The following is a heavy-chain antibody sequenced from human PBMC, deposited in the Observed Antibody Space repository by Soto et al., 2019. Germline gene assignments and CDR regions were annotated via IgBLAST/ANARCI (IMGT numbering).Heavy chain of an antibody. J-gene: IGHJ4*02. V-gene: IGHV4-30-2*01. Sequence: QLQLQESGSGLVKPSQTLSLTCAVSGGSISSGDNSWSWIRQPPGKGLEWIGYIYHNGNTYYNPSRNSRNTVSVDRSKNQFSLRLTSVTAADTAVYFCARRRIPSGYDDFFDVWGQGILVTVSS. CDR3: ARRRIPSGYDDFFDV. CDR2: IYHNGNT. CDR1: GGSISSGDNS. D-gene: IGHD5-12*01.